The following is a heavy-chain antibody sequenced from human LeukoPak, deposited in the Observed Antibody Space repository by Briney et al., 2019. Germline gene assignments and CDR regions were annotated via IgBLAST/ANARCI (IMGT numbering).Heavy chain of an antibody. CDR2: LSSRSNCI. V-gene: IGHV3-21*01. D-gene: IGHD6-13*01. Sequence: GGSLRLSCAASGFTFSSYSMNWVRQAPGKGLEWVSSLSSRSNCIYYADAVKGRFTISRDSAKNSLYLQMNSLRAEDTAVYYCARAIISSSYMDVWGQGTTVTVSS. J-gene: IGHJ6*02. CDR3: ARAIISSSYMDV. CDR1: GFTFSSYS.